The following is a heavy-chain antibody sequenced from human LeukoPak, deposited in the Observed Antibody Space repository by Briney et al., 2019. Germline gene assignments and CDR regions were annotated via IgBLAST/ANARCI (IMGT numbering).Heavy chain of an antibody. CDR3: ARGTTGFDY. V-gene: IGHV4-30-2*01. CDR2: IYHSGST. J-gene: IGHJ4*02. Sequence: PSETLSLTCAVSGGSISSGGYSWSWIRQPPGKGLEWIGYIYHSGSTYYNPSLKSRVTISVDRSKNQFSLKLSSVTAADTAVYYCARGTTGFDYWGQGTQVTVSS. D-gene: IGHD1-1*01. CDR1: GGSISSGGYS.